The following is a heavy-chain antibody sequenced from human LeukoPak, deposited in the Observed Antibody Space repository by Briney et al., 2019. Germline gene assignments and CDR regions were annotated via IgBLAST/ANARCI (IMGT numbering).Heavy chain of an antibody. Sequence: WASVKVSCKASGYTFTGYYMHWVRQAPGQGLEWMGWINPNSGGTNYAQKFQGRVTMTRDTSISTAHMELSRLRSDDTAVYYCARLLRFLEWVSYYGMDAWGQGTTVTVSS. CDR3: ARLLRFLEWVSYYGMDA. CDR2: INPNSGGT. D-gene: IGHD3-3*01. J-gene: IGHJ6*02. V-gene: IGHV1-2*02. CDR1: GYTFTGYY.